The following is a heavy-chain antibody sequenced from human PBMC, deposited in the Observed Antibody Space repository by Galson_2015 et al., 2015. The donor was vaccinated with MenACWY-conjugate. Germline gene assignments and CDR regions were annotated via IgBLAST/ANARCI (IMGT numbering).Heavy chain of an antibody. V-gene: IGHV2-5*02. CDR3: APLWTPSKGTTPVNWYFDL. J-gene: IGHJ2*01. D-gene: IGHD1-1*01. CDR1: GFSLSTSGVG. CDR2: IYWDDDK. Sequence: PALVKPTQTLTLTCTFSGFSLSTSGVGVGWIRQPPGQALEWLAPIYWDDDKRYSPSLKGRLFISKDIPHNQVVLTVSNLDPVDTSTYYFAPLWTPSKGTTPVNWYFDLWGRGTLVTVSS.